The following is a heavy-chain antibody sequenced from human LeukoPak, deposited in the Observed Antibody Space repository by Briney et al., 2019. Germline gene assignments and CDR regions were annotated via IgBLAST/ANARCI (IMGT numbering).Heavy chain of an antibody. CDR3: ARGGIAAAGTMDY. J-gene: IGHJ4*02. D-gene: IGHD6-13*01. CDR1: GGSISSSNW. Sequence: PSGTLSLTCAVSGGSISSSNWWSWVRQPPGRGLEGIGEIYHSGSTNYNPSLKSRVTISVDKSKNQFSLKLSSVTAADTAVYYCARGGIAAAGTMDYWGQGTLVTVSS. V-gene: IGHV4-4*02. CDR2: IYHSGST.